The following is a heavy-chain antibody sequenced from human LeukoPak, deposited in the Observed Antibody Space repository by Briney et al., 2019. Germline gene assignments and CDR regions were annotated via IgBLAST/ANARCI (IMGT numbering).Heavy chain of an antibody. J-gene: IGHJ3*02. CDR3: ARERGVCATINAFDI. CDR1: GYTFTRHF. D-gene: IGHD5-12*01. CDR2: INPNSGGT. Sequence: ASVKVSCKASGYTFTRHFIHWVRQAPGQGLEWMGCINPNSGGTNYAQKFQGRVTMTRDMSISTAYMELSRLRSDDTAMYYCARERGVCATINAFDIWGQGTMVTVSS. V-gene: IGHV1-2*02.